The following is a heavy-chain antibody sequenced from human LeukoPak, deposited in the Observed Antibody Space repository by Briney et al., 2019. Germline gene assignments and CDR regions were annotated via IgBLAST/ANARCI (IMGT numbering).Heavy chain of an antibody. V-gene: IGHV3-21*01. CDR2: ISSSSSYI. CDR1: GFAFSSYS. Sequence: GGSLRLSCAASGFAFSSYSMNWVRQAPGKGLEWVSSISSSSSYIYYADSVKGRFTISRDNAKNSLYLQMNSLRAEDTAVYYCARGGYSYGHFDYWGQGTLVTVSS. CDR3: ARGGYSYGHFDY. J-gene: IGHJ4*02. D-gene: IGHD5-18*01.